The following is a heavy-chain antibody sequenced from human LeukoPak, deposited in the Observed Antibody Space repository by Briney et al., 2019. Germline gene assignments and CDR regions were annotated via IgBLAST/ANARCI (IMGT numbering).Heavy chain of an antibody. CDR3: ARAIGDPPPIRGVIGNWFDP. J-gene: IGHJ5*02. Sequence: SETLSLTCAVYGGSFSGYYWSWIRQPPGKGLEWIGEINQSGSTYYNPSLKSRVTILVDTSKNQFSLRLSSVTAADTAVYYCARAIGDPPPIRGVIGNWFDPWGQGTLVTVSS. CDR1: GGSFSGYY. D-gene: IGHD3-10*01. CDR2: INQSGST. V-gene: IGHV4-34*01.